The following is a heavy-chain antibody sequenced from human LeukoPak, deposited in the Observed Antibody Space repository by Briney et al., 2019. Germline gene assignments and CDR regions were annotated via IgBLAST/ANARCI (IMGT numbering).Heavy chain of an antibody. CDR1: GYKFNAYW. CDR2: IYPDDSDT. Sequence: GESLQISCKCSGYKFNAYWIAWVRQLPGKGLEWMGIIYPDDSDTRYSPSFQGQVTISADKSVSIAYLQWSSLKASDTAMYYCARPNITSYYDSRGYDAFDVWRQGTMVIVSS. V-gene: IGHV5-51*01. CDR3: ARPNITSYYDSRGYDAFDV. J-gene: IGHJ3*01. D-gene: IGHD3-22*01.